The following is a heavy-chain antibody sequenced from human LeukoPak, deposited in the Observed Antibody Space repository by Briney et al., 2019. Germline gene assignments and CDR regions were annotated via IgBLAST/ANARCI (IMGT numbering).Heavy chain of an antibody. CDR2: ISYDGSNK. CDR3: ARPWAYYDSSGYFGY. D-gene: IGHD3-22*01. Sequence: PGRSLRLSCAASGFTFSSYAMHWVRQAPGKGLEWVAVISYDGSNKYYADSVKGRFTISRDNSKNTLYLQMSSLRAEDTAVYYCARPWAYYDSSGYFGYWGQGTLVTVSS. V-gene: IGHV3-30-3*01. CDR1: GFTFSSYA. J-gene: IGHJ4*02.